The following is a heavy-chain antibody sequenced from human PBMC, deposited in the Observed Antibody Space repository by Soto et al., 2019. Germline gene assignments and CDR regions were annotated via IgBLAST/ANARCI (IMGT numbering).Heavy chain of an antibody. CDR2: IYYTGST. V-gene: IGHV4-59*01. Sequence: QVQLQESGPGLVKPSETLSLTCTVSGGSISSYYWSWIRQPPGKGLEWMGYIYYTGSTNYNPSLKGRVTISVDPSKNQFSLQLSSVTAADTAVYYCATFNWYFDLWGRGTLVTVSS. CDR3: ATFNWYFDL. J-gene: IGHJ2*01. CDR1: GGSISSYY.